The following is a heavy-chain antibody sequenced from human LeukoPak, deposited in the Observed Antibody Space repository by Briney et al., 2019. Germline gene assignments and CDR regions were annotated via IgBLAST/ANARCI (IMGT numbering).Heavy chain of an antibody. J-gene: IGHJ1*01. D-gene: IGHD6-19*01. CDR3: ARKYSSGWKLSVFQH. CDR2: MNPNSGNT. V-gene: IGHV1-8*01. Sequence: ASVKVSCKASGYTFTRYEINWVRQATGQGLEWMGWMNPNSGNTGYAQKFQGRVTMTRNTSISTAYMELSSLRSEDTAVYYCARKYSSGWKLSVFQHWGQGTLVTVSS. CDR1: GYTFTRYE.